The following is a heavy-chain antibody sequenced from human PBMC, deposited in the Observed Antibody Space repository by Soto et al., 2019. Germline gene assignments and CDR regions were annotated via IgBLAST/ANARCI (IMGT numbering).Heavy chain of an antibody. CDR3: ARGGSNDWQVAFDI. D-gene: IGHD3-9*01. Sequence: SETLSLTCTVSGGSILNGGHYWTWIRQHPGKGLEWIGRIFFSGNTHYNPALKSRLTFSLDTAKNQFSLKLPSVTAADTAIYYCARGGSNDWQVAFDIWGQGTMVT. V-gene: IGHV4-31*03. CDR1: GGSILNGGHY. CDR2: IFFSGNT. J-gene: IGHJ3*02.